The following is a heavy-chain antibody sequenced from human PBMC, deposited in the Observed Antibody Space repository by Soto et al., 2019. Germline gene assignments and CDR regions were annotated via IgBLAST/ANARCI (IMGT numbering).Heavy chain of an antibody. Sequence: PGESLKISCKGSGYSFTSYWINWVRQMPGKGLEWMGIIYPGDSDTRYSPSFQGQVTISADKSIDTAYLQWRSLKASDTAVYYCARHHGSRGSYFGWGVWRRGTTVTVSS. CDR1: GYSFTSYW. V-gene: IGHV5-51*01. CDR2: IYPGDSDT. J-gene: IGHJ6*04. D-gene: IGHD2-15*01. CDR3: ARHHGSRGSYFGWGV.